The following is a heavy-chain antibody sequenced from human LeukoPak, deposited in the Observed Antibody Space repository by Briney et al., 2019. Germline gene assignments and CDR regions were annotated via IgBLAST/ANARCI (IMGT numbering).Heavy chain of an antibody. CDR3: ARGSRELELRWDNWFDP. V-gene: IGHV1-8*01. CDR1: GYTFTSYD. J-gene: IGHJ5*02. Sequence: ASVKVSCKASGYTFTSYDINWVRQATGQGLEWMGWMNPNSGNTGYAQKFQGRVTMTRNTSISTAYMELSSLRSEDTAVYYCARGSRELELRWDNWFDPWGQGTLVTVSS. CDR2: MNPNSGNT. D-gene: IGHD1-7*01.